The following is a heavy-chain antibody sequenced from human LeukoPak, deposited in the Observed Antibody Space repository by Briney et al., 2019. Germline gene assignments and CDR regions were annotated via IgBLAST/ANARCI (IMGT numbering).Heavy chain of an antibody. D-gene: IGHD3-10*01. Sequence: PSETLSLTCTVSGGSISSYYWSWIRQPPGKGLEWIGYIYYSGSTNYNPSLKSRVTISVDTSKNQFSLKLSSVTAADTAVYYCARREGSRGQFDYWGQGTLVTVSS. V-gene: IGHV4-59*08. CDR2: IYYSGST. CDR1: GGSISSYY. J-gene: IGHJ4*02. CDR3: ARREGSRGQFDY.